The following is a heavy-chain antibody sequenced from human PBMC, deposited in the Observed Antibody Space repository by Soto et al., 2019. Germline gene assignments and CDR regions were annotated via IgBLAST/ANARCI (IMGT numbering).Heavy chain of an antibody. CDR2: IYRTGST. CDR3: ATRDPGTSVDY. CDR1: GGSFTSNNW. J-gene: IGHJ4*02. V-gene: IGHV4-4*02. Sequence: SETLSLTCAVSGGSFTSNNWWTWVRQPPGQGLEWIGEIYRTGSTNYNPSLKSRVTISLDKSENQFSLKVTSLTAADTAVYYCATRDPGTSVDYWGQGTLVTVSS. D-gene: IGHD1-7*01.